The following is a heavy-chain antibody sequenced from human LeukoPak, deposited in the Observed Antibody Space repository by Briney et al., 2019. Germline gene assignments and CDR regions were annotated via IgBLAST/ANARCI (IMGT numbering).Heavy chain of an antibody. J-gene: IGHJ4*02. CDR2: ISYDGSNK. CDR1: GFTSSSYG. D-gene: IGHD4-17*01. V-gene: IGHV3-30*18. CDR3: AKERQTGDYFTSDF. Sequence: PGGSLRLSCAASGFTSSSYGMHWVRQAPGKGLEWVAVISYDGSNKYYADSVKGRFTISRDNSKNTLYLQMNSLRADDTAVYYCAKERQTGDYFTSDFWGQGTLVTVSS.